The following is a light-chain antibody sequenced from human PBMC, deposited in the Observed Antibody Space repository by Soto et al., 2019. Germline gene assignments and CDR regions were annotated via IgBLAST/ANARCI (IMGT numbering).Light chain of an antibody. V-gene: IGLV1-44*01. CDR2: GTS. Sequence: QSVLTQPPSASGTPGQRVTISCSGTSTNIGSNNVNWSQQVPGTAPKFLIYGTSQRPSGVPDRFSGSKSGTSASLDISGLKSEDEADYYCAAWDDSLNGVVFGGGTKLTVL. J-gene: IGLJ2*01. CDR3: AAWDDSLNGVV. CDR1: STNIGSNN.